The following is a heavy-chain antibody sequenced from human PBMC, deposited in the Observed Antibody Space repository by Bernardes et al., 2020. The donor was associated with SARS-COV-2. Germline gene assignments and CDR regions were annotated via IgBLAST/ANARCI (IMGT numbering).Heavy chain of an antibody. CDR3: ARDGGSYRFPGSKFDY. D-gene: IGHD1-26*01. CDR2: IYYSGST. CDR1: GGSVNSGSYY. Sequence: SETLSLTCTVSGGSVNSGSYYGIWIRQPPGRGRVWSGYIYYSGSTNYNPSVKSRVTISVDTSKNQFSLKLSSVTAADTAVYYCARDGGSYRFPGSKFDYWGQGTLVTVSS. J-gene: IGHJ4*02. V-gene: IGHV4-61*01.